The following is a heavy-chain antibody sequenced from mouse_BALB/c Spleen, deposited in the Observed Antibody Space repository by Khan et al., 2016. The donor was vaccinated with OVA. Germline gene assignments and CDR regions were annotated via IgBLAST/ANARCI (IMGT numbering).Heavy chain of an antibody. CDR2: IYPGSANI. CDR3: AREWAAWFPY. Sequence: QVQLKESGAELARPGASVNLSCKASGYTFTDYYINWMRQRTGQGLEWIGEIYPGSANIYYNEKFKGKATLTADKSSSTVYMQLSSLTSEDSAVYFWAREWAAWFPYWGQGTLGTVSA. CDR1: GYTFTDYY. J-gene: IGHJ3*01. V-gene: IGHV1-77*01.